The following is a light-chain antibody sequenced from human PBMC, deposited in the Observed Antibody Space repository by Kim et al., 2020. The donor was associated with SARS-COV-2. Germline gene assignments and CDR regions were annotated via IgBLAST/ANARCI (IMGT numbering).Light chain of an antibody. V-gene: IGLV3-21*04. CDR2: YDT. CDR1: NIGSKS. Sequence: SYELTQPPSLSVAPGKTARITCGGDNIGSKSVHWYQQKPGQAPVVVIYYDTGRPSGVPERFSGSNSGDTATLTISRVEAGEEADYYCQVWDRSTNRVFGGGTKVTVL. J-gene: IGLJ3*02. CDR3: QVWDRSTNRV.